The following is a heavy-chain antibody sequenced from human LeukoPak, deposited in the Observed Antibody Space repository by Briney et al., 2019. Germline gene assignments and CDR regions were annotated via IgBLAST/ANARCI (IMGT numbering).Heavy chain of an antibody. V-gene: IGHV1-46*01. CDR2: INPSGGST. CDR3: ARDLSLPAAIPGHWFDP. D-gene: IGHD2-2*02. Sequence: WASVKVSCKASGYTFTSYYMHWVRQAPGQGLEWMGIINPSGGSTSYAQKFQGRVTMTRDTSISTAYMELSRLRSDDTAVYYCARDLSLPAAIPGHWFDPWGQGTLVTVSS. CDR1: GYTFTSYY. J-gene: IGHJ5*02.